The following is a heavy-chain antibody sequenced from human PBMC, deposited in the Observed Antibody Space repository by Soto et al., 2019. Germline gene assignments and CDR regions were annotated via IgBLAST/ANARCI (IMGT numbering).Heavy chain of an antibody. D-gene: IGHD3-22*01. CDR2: ISSSGSTI. CDR3: ASNIAYYYDSSGHDY. V-gene: IGHV3-48*03. Sequence: TGGSLRLSCAASGFTFSSYEMNWVRQAPGKGLEWVSYISSSGSTIYYADSVKGRFTISRDNAKNSLYLQMNSLRAEDTAVYYCASNIAYYYDSSGHDYWGQGTLVTVSS. J-gene: IGHJ4*02. CDR1: GFTFSSYE.